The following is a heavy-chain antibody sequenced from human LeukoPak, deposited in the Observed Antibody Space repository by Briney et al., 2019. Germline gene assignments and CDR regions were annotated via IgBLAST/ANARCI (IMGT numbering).Heavy chain of an antibody. CDR2: INHDGSEK. Sequence: PGGSLRLSCAASGFTFSSYWMTWVRQAPGKGLEWVANINHDGSEKNYVESVKGRFTISRDNTKNSLFLQMNSLRAEDTAVYYCAKYFGLGSSACFDPWGQGTLDTVSS. CDR1: GFTFSSYW. V-gene: IGHV3-7*02. CDR3: AKYFGLGSSACFDP. D-gene: IGHD3-10*01. J-gene: IGHJ5*02.